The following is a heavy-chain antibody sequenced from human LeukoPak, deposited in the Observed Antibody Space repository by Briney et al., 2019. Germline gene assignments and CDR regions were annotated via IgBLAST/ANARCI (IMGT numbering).Heavy chain of an antibody. CDR2: ISYDGRNK. D-gene: IGHD5-24*01. Sequence: PGGSLRLSCSASGFTFSNHGMHWVRQAPGKGLEWVAVISYDGRNKDYADSVKGRFTISRDNSKNTLFLQMDNLRAEDTAVYFCAKDLTLGWLQSYFDYWSQGTLVTVSS. CDR1: GFTFSNHG. CDR3: AKDLTLGWLQSYFDY. J-gene: IGHJ4*02. V-gene: IGHV3-30*18.